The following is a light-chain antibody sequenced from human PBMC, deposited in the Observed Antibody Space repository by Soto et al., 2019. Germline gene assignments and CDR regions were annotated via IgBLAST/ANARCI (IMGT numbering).Light chain of an antibody. CDR1: SANIGAGYD. CDR3: QSYDRSLSGVV. J-gene: IGLJ2*01. V-gene: IGLV1-40*01. CDR2: GNS. Sequence: QSVLTQPPSVSGAPGPRVTISCTGTSANIGAGYDVHWYQQLPGTAPKLLIYGNSNRPSGVPDQFSGSKSGTSASLVITGRQAEDEADYYCQSYDRSLSGVVFGGGTKVTVL.